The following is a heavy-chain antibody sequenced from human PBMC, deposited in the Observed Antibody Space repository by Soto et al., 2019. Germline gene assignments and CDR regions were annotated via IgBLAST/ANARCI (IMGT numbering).Heavy chain of an antibody. CDR1: GGSISGGSNY. CDR2: IYYGGST. J-gene: IGHJ5*02. Sequence: SETLSLTCTVSGGSISGGSNYWGWIRQPPGKGLEWIGSIYYGGSTYYNPSLKSRVTISVDTSKNQFSLKLTSVTAADTAVYYCARDRSISWFFTWGRRVLVTVSS. D-gene: IGHD1-26*01. V-gene: IGHV4-39*02. CDR3: ARDRSISWFFT.